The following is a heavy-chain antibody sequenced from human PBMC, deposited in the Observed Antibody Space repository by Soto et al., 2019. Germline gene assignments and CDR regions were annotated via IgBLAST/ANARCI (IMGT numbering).Heavy chain of an antibody. Sequence: NPSETLSLTCTASGGSISGSKYYWGWIRQPPGKGLEWIGSIYYSGSTYYNPSLKSRVSISVDTSKNQFSLKLSSVTAADTAVYYCARRGGRYCSSSSCYPYGMDVWGQGTTVTVSS. V-gene: IGHV4-39*01. CDR3: ARRGGRYCSSSSCYPYGMDV. J-gene: IGHJ6*02. CDR2: IYYSGST. D-gene: IGHD2-2*01. CDR1: GGSISGSKYY.